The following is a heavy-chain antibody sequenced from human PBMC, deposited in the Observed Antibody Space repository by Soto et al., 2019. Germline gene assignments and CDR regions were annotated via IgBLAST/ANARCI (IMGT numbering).Heavy chain of an antibody. CDR2: IRNGREST. Sequence: GGSLRLSCAASGLTISPYAMNWVRHAPGKGLEWISMIRNGRESTYYADSAKGRFTISRDNSKNTRYLQMNSLRVEDTAVFYCAKDRGDISGYPILDQWGQGTLVTGSS. CDR3: AKDRGDISGYPILDQ. CDR1: GLTISPYA. D-gene: IGHD3-22*01. J-gene: IGHJ1*01. V-gene: IGHV3-23*01.